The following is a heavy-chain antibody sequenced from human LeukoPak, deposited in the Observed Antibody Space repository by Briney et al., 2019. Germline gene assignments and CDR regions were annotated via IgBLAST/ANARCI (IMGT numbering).Heavy chain of an antibody. J-gene: IGHJ4*02. CDR3: AIWVVGAKDFDY. D-gene: IGHD1-26*01. Sequence: SQTLSLTCTVSGGSISSGDYYWSWIRQPPGKGLEWIGYIYYSGSTYYNPSLKSRVTISVDTSKNQFSLKLSSVTAADTAVYYCAIWVVGAKDFDYWGQGTLVTVSS. V-gene: IGHV4-30-4*08. CDR2: IYYSGST. CDR1: GGSISSGDYY.